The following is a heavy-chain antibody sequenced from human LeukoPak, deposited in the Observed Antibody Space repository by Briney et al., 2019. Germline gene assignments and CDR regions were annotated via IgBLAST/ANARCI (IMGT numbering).Heavy chain of an antibody. CDR1: GSSITNYYW. CDR3: AHSLAAGAPHNWFDP. CDR2: IYWNDDK. J-gene: IGHJ5*02. V-gene: IGHV2-5*01. Sequence: TLSLTCTVSGSSITNYYWSWIRQPPGKGLEWLALIYWNDDKRYSPSLKSRLTITKDTSKNQVVLTMTNMDPVDTATYYCAHSLAAGAPHNWFDPWGQGTLVTVSS. D-gene: IGHD6-13*01.